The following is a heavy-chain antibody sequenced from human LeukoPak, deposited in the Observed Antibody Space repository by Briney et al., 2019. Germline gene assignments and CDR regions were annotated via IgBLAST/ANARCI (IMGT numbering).Heavy chain of an antibody. CDR1: GFTFSGYA. V-gene: IGHV3-23*03. CDR3: AKDRGLPGSPWDY. CDR2: IYSGGST. Sequence: GGSLRLSCAASGFTFSGYAMSWVRQAPGKGLEWVSVIYSGGSTYYADSVKGRFTISRDNSKNTLYLQMNSLRAEDTAVYYCAKDRGLPGSPWDYWGQGTLVTVSS. J-gene: IGHJ4*02. D-gene: IGHD3-10*01.